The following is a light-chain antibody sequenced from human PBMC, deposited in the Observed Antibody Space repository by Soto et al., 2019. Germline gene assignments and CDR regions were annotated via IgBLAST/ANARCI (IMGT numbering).Light chain of an antibody. V-gene: IGKV3-15*01. Sequence: IVMTQSPATLSVSPGEKATLSCRASQTVYNNLAWYQQKPGQAPRLLVYFASTRATGVPARFSGGGSGTEFSLTISSLQSEDFALYYCLQFTAWPLTFGGGTKVETK. J-gene: IGKJ4*01. CDR2: FAS. CDR1: QTVYNN. CDR3: LQFTAWPLT.